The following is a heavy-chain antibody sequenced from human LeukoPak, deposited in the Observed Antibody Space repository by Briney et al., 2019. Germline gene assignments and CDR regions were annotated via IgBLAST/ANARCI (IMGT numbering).Heavy chain of an antibody. J-gene: IGHJ4*02. CDR3: ARGLRGSAVTTMYYFDY. CDR1: GGSFSGYY. V-gene: IGHV4-34*01. Sequence: SETLSLTCAVYGGSFSGYYWSWIRQPPGKGLEWIGEINHSGSTNYNPSLKSRVTISVDTSKNQFSLKLSSVTAADTAVYYYARGLRGSAVTTMYYFDYWGQGTLVTVSS. D-gene: IGHD4-17*01. CDR2: INHSGST.